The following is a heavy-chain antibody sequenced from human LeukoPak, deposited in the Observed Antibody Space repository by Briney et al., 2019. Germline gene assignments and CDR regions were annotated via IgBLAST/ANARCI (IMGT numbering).Heavy chain of an antibody. CDR1: GFTFGDYV. CDR3: AKDSTSSPDWFDP. Sequence: GGSLRLSCTASGFTFGDYVMSWFRQAPGKGLEWVGFIRTKAYGGTTEYAASVKGRFTISRDDSKSIAYLQMNSLKTEDTAVYYCAKDSTSSPDWFDPWGQGTLVTVSS. CDR2: IRTKAYGGTT. D-gene: IGHD2-2*01. V-gene: IGHV3-49*03. J-gene: IGHJ5*02.